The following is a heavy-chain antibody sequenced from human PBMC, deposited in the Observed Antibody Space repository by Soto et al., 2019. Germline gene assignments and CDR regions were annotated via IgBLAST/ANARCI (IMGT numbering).Heavy chain of an antibody. CDR2: ISSSSSTI. V-gene: IGHV3-48*02. CDR3: ASEIQLWSFYYGMDV. J-gene: IGHJ6*02. D-gene: IGHD5-18*01. CDR1: GFTFISYS. Sequence: GWSLRLSCASSGFTFISYSMNWVRQAPGKGLEWVSYISSSSSTIYYADSVKGRFTISRDNAKNSLYLQMNSLRDEDTAVYYRASEIQLWSFYYGMDVWGQGTTVTVSS.